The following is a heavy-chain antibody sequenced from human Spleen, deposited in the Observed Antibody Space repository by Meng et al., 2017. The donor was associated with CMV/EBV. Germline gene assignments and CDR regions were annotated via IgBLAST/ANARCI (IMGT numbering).Heavy chain of an antibody. CDR3: ARERSGSYYSPNYYYYYGMDV. J-gene: IGHJ6*02. D-gene: IGHD1-26*01. Sequence: ASVKVSCKASGYIFPNYGISWVRQAPGQGLEWMGWVSGYNGNTNYARKLQGRVTMTTDTSTSTAYMELRSLRSDDTAVYYCARERSGSYYSPNYYYYYGMDVWGQGTTVTVSS. V-gene: IGHV1-18*01. CDR2: VSGYNGNT. CDR1: GYIFPNYG.